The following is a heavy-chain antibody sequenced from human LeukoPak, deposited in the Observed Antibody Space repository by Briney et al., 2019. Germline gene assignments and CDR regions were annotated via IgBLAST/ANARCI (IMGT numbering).Heavy chain of an antibody. D-gene: IGHD3-10*01. CDR3: ARDSDGSRITMVRGVIHWLDP. Sequence: SVKVSCKASGGTFSSYTISWVRQAPGQGLEWMGRIIPILGIANYAQKFQGRVTITADKSTSTAYMELSSLRSEDTAVYYCARDSDGSRITMVRGVIHWLDPWGQGTLVTVSS. J-gene: IGHJ5*02. V-gene: IGHV1-69*04. CDR2: IIPILGIA. CDR1: GGTFSSYT.